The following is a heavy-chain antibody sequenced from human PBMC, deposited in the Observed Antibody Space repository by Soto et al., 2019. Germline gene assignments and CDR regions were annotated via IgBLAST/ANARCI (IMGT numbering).Heavy chain of an antibody. CDR3: AKDENGDYKGYYYYYGMDV. V-gene: IGHV3-23*01. D-gene: IGHD4-17*01. J-gene: IGHJ6*02. CDR2: ISGSGGST. Sequence: LRLSCAASGFTFSSYAMSWVRQAPGKGLEWVSAISGSGGSTYYADSVKGRFTISRDNSKNTLYLQMNSLRAEDTAVYYCAKDENGDYKGYYYYYGMDVWGQGTTVTVSS. CDR1: GFTFSSYA.